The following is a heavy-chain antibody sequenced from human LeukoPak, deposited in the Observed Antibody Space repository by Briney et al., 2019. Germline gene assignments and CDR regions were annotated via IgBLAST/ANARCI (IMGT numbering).Heavy chain of an antibody. CDR1: GFRFSAYA. J-gene: IGHJ6*02. Sequence: PGGSLRLSCTASGFRFSAYAMQWVRQAPGKGLEGGAVISIDGNTQYYADSVRGRFSISRDNSKNTLYLEMSSLRGEDTGIFYCAREEYKYGLGALDVWGQGTTVTVSS. CDR2: ISIDGNTQ. CDR3: AREEYKYGLGALDV. V-gene: IGHV3-30-3*01. D-gene: IGHD5-18*01.